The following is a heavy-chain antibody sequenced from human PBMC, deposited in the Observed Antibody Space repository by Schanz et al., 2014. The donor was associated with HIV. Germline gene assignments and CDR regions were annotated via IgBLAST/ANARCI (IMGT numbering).Heavy chain of an antibody. CDR3: ARAPPREQWLIGYYGMDV. J-gene: IGHJ6*02. D-gene: IGHD6-19*01. CDR1: GYTFTSYD. CDR2: MNPKSGNT. Sequence: QVQLVQSGAEVKKPGASVMVSCKASGYTFTSYDINWVRQVPGQGLEWMGWMNPKSGNTGYAHKFQGRVTMTRNTSINTAYMEVSGLKSEDTAVYYCARAPPREQWLIGYYGMDVWGHGSLVIVSS. V-gene: IGHV1-8*01.